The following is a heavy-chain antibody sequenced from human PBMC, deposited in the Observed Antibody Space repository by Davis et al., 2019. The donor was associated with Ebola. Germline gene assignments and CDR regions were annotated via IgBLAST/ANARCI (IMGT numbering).Heavy chain of an antibody. D-gene: IGHD5-24*01. Sequence: GESLKISCKGSGYTFTSYWIAWVRQVPGKGLEWMGSIYPGDSETTYSPSLQGQATISVDKSISTAYLRWSSLKASDTAIYYCARGTNGYNPGGYFDSWGQGTLVTVSS. CDR3: ARGTNGYNPGGYFDS. V-gene: IGHV5-51*01. J-gene: IGHJ4*02. CDR2: IYPGDSET. CDR1: GYTFTSYW.